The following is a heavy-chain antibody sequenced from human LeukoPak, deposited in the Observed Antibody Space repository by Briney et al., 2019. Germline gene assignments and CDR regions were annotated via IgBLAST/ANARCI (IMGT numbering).Heavy chain of an antibody. Sequence: PSETLSPTCAVSGGSFSGHYWSWIRQSPGKGLEWIGEITERGSTNHNPSLKSRVTISRDTSKNHFSLKVSSVTAADTAVYYCARGPITEDGTFHSPNAWGQGTLVTVSS. D-gene: IGHD1-1*01. CDR1: GGSFSGHY. CDR3: ARGPITEDGTFHSPNA. CDR2: ITERGST. V-gene: IGHV4-34*01. J-gene: IGHJ5*02.